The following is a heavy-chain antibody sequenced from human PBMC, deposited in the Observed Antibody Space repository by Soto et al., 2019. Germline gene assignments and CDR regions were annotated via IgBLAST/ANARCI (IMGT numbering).Heavy chain of an antibody. J-gene: IGHJ4*02. CDR2: IYYSGST. CDR3: ASRGGYSYGLFDY. Sequence: QLQVQESGPGLVKPSETLSLTCTVSGGSISSYRYYWGWIRQPPGKGLEWIGSIYYSGSTYYNPYLKSGVTISVDTSKNQFSLKLNSMTAADTAVYYCASRGGYSYGLFDYWGQGTLVTVSS. D-gene: IGHD5-18*01. V-gene: IGHV4-39*01. CDR1: GGSISSYRYY.